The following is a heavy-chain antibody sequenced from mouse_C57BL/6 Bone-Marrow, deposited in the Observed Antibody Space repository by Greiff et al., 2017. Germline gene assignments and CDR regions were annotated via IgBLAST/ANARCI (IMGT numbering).Heavy chain of an antibody. CDR1: GFTFSSYA. CDR2: ISAGGSYT. V-gene: IGHV5-4*03. J-gene: IGHJ1*03. D-gene: IGHD1-1*01. Sequence: EVKLVESGGGLVKPGGSLKLSCAASGFTFSSYAMSWVRQTPEKRLAWVATISAGGSYTYYPDNVKGRFTISRDNAKNNLYLQMSSLKAEDTAMYYGARYYCGSGRWYFDVWGTGTTVTVSA. CDR3: ARYYCGSGRWYFDV.